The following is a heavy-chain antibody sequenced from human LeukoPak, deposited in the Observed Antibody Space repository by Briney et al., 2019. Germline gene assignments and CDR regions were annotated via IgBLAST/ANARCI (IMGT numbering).Heavy chain of an antibody. CDR1: GSSISTYY. J-gene: IGHJ4*02. Sequence: SETLSLTCTVSGSSISTYYWSWIRQPPGKGLEWIGYIYYSGSTNYNPSLKSRVSISVDTSKNQFSLKLSSVTAADTAVYYCARVVRMYYYDSSDSPDYFDYWGQGTLVTVSS. D-gene: IGHD3-22*01. CDR3: ARVVRMYYYDSSDSPDYFDY. CDR2: IYYSGST. V-gene: IGHV4-59*01.